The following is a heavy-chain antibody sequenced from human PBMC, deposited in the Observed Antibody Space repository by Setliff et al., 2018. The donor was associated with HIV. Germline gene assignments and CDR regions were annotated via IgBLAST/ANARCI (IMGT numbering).Heavy chain of an antibody. Sequence: GASVKVSCKASGYTFSQYALHWVRQAPGQRLEWMGWINTGNENTRYSLKFQGRVSIIRDASANTAYMELTNLRSDDSAIYYCARVSGGRPGNYYYAMDVWGQGTTVTVSS. CDR3: ARVSGGRPGNYYYAMDV. V-gene: IGHV1-3*04. D-gene: IGHD1-26*01. J-gene: IGHJ6*02. CDR2: INTGNENT. CDR1: GYTFSQYA.